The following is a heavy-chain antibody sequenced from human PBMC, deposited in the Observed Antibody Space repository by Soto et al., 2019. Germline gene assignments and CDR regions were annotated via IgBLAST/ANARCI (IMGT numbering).Heavy chain of an antibody. V-gene: IGHV3-33*01. CDR3: ARDGSGDRHAFDI. CDR2: IWYDGSNK. Sequence: QVQLVESGGGVVQSGRSLRLSCAASGFSFSSYGMHWVRQAPGKGMEWVAVIWYDGSNKYYADSVKGRFTISRDNSKNTLDLRMNSLRAEDTAGYYCARDGSGDRHAFDIWGQGTMVTVSS. D-gene: IGHD3-10*01. J-gene: IGHJ3*02. CDR1: GFSFSSYG.